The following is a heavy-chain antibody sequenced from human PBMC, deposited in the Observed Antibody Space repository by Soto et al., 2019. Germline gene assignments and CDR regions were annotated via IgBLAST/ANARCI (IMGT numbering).Heavy chain of an antibody. CDR2: INAGNGNT. V-gene: IGHV1-3*01. CDR1: GYTFTSYA. CDR3: ASGHLYYDSSGYPDY. J-gene: IGHJ4*02. Sequence: ASVKVSCKASGYTFTSYAVHWVRQAPGQRLEWMGWINAGNGNTKYSQKFQGRVTITRDTSASTAYMELSSLRSEDTAVYYCASGHLYYDSSGYPDYWGQGTLVTVSS. D-gene: IGHD3-22*01.